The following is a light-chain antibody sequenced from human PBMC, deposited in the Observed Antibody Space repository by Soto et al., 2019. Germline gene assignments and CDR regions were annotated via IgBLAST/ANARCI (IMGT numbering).Light chain of an antibody. CDR3: QPYGDSQWT. CDR2: GAS. V-gene: IGKV3-20*01. Sequence: EIGMTQSPGTLSLSPGERAALSCRASQGLNSAYSAWYQQKPGQAPRLLIYGASSRDSGIPDRFSGSGSGTDFTLTISRLEHEDFGVYFCQPYGDSQWTLGHGTKADIK. CDR1: QGLNSAY. J-gene: IGKJ1*01.